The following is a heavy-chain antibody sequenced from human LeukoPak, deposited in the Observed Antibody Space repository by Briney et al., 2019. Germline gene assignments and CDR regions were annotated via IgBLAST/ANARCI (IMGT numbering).Heavy chain of an antibody. V-gene: IGHV1-18*01. Sequence: ASVKVSCKASGYTFTNYPINWVRQAPGQGLEWMGWISTYNGNTNYAQKFQGRVTMTTDTSTSTAYMELRSLRSDDTAVYYCARVGYYDILTAYYADYWGQGTLVTVSS. D-gene: IGHD3-9*01. J-gene: IGHJ4*02. CDR2: ISTYNGNT. CDR3: ARVGYYDILTAYYADY. CDR1: GYTFTNYP.